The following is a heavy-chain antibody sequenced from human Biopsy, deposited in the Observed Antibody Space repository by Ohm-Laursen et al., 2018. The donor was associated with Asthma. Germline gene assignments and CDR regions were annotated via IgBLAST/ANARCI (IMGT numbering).Heavy chain of an antibody. V-gene: IGHV4-4*02. J-gene: IGHJ6*02. D-gene: IGHD6-19*01. CDR1: GGSIISSSW. CDR3: AKIYDRLVLYGMDV. Sequence: SETLSLTCIVSGGSIISSSWWSWVRQTPGKGLEWIGEIYHSGPTNYNPSLKSRVTISVDKSKNQFSLKLTSVTAADTAVYYCAKIYDRLVLYGMDVWGQGTTVTVSS. CDR2: IYHSGPT.